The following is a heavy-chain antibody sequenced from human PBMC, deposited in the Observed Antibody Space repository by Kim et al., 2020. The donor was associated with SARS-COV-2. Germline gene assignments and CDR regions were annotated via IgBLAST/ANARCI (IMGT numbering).Heavy chain of an antibody. CDR2: ISGSGGST. J-gene: IGHJ5*02. D-gene: IGHD2-21*01. V-gene: IGHV3-23*01. CDR1: GFTFSSYA. Sequence: GGSLRLSCAASGFTFSSYAMSWVRQAPGKGLEWVSAISGSGGSTYYADSVKGRFTISRDNSKNTLYLQMNSLRAEDTAVYYCAKGLSDIVVLSVILHGECFDPWGQGTLVTVSS. CDR3: AKGLSDIVVLSVILHGECFDP.